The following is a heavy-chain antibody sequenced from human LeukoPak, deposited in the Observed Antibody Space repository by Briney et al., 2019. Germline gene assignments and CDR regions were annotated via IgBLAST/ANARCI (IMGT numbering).Heavy chain of an antibody. V-gene: IGHV3-23*01. Sequence: GGTLRLSCAASGFTFSSYGMSWVRQAPGKGLEWVSAISGSGGSTYYADSVKGRFTISRDNSKNTLYLQMNSLRAEDTAVYYCLRGDRRDFWGQGTLVTVSS. CDR2: ISGSGGST. J-gene: IGHJ4*02. CDR3: LRGDRRDF. CDR1: GFTFSSYG.